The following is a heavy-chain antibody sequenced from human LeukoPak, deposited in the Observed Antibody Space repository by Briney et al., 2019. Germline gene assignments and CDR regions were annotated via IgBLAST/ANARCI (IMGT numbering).Heavy chain of an antibody. J-gene: IGHJ4*02. CDR3: ARGDIVGAIVFDY. CDR1: GYTFTGYY. Sequence: ASVKVSCKASGYTFTGYYMHWVQQAPGQGLEWMGRINPNSGGTNYAQKFQGRVTMTRDTSISTAYMELSRLRSDDTAVYYCARGDIVGAIVFDYWGQGTLVTVSS. CDR2: INPNSGGT. V-gene: IGHV1-2*06. D-gene: IGHD1-26*01.